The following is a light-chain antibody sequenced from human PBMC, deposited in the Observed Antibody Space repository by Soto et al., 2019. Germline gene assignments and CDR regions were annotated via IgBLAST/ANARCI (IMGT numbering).Light chain of an antibody. CDR2: EVV. Sequence: QSALTQPASVSGSPGQSITISCTGTSSDVGGYDYVSWYQQHPGKVPKLMIYEVVRRPSGISARFSGSKSGNTASLTISGLQAEDEADYYCCSYTTTSTFVFGGGTKLTVL. CDR1: SSDVGGYDY. V-gene: IGLV2-14*03. CDR3: CSYTTTSTFV. J-gene: IGLJ2*01.